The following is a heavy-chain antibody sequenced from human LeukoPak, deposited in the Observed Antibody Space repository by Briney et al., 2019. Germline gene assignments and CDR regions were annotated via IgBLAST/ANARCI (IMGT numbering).Heavy chain of an antibody. Sequence: GGSLRLSCAASGFTFSTYSMNWVRQAPGKGPEWVSTISTTSSSYIYYADSVKGRFTISRDNAKNSLSLQMNSLRAEDTAVYYCARDMLGATGPFDYWGQGTLVTVSS. J-gene: IGHJ4*02. D-gene: IGHD1-1*01. CDR1: GFTFSTYS. V-gene: IGHV3-21*01. CDR2: ISTTSSSYI. CDR3: ARDMLGATGPFDY.